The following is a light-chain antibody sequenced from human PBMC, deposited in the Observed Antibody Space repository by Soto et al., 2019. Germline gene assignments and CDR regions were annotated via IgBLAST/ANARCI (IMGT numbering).Light chain of an antibody. Sequence: DIQMTQSPSSLSASVGDRVTITCRASQSITNSLHWYQHKPGKAPTLVVYAASSLQSGVPSRFSGSGSGTDFTLNISSLQPDDFATYFCQQGHSMPFTFGPGNKVDI. CDR2: AAS. J-gene: IGKJ3*01. CDR3: QQGHSMPFT. CDR1: QSITNS. V-gene: IGKV1-39*01.